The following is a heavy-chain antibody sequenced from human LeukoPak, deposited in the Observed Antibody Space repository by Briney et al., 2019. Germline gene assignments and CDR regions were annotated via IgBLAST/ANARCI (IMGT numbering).Heavy chain of an antibody. Sequence: SETLSLTCSVSGGSISTTDYYWGWLRQPPGKGLEWIGSIYYTGVTNYNPSLKSRVTISVDTSTNQFSLKLSSVTAADTAVYYCAIKYSSSWYNWFTPWGQGTLVTVSS. V-gene: IGHV4-39*01. D-gene: IGHD6-13*01. CDR3: AIKYSSSWYNWFTP. CDR2: IYYTGVT. CDR1: GGSISTTDYY. J-gene: IGHJ5*02.